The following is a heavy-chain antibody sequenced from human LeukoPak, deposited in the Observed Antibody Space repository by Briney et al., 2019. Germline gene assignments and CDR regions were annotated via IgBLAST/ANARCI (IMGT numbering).Heavy chain of an antibody. D-gene: IGHD2-15*01. CDR1: GFTFSSYA. CDR2: ISAPGGKT. V-gene: IGHV3-23*01. J-gene: IGHJ3*02. CDR3: AKGGGYSRNAFDI. Sequence: DPGGSLRLSCAASGFTFSSYALSCVRQPPGKGLEWASTISAPGGKTYYADSVTGRFTISRDSSKSTLYLQMNSLRDEDTAVYYCAKGGGYSRNAFDIWGQGTMVTVSS.